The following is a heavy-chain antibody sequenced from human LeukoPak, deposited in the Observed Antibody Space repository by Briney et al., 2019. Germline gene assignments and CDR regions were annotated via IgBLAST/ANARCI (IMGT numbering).Heavy chain of an antibody. CDR3: ASDMNYDSSGEY. V-gene: IGHV1-2*02. Sequence: ASVKVSCKAAGYTFTGYYMHWVRQAPGQGLEWMGGINPNSGGTNYAQKFQGRVTMTRDTSSSTAYMELSRLRSDDTAVYYCASDMNYDSSGEYWGQGTLVTVSS. D-gene: IGHD3-22*01. J-gene: IGHJ4*02. CDR2: INPNSGGT. CDR1: GYTFTGYY.